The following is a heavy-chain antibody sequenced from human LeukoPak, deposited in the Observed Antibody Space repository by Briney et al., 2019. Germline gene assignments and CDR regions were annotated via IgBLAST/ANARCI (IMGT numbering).Heavy chain of an antibody. J-gene: IGHJ4*02. Sequence: SETLSLTCAVYGGSFSGYYWSWIRQPPGKGLEWIGEINHNGSTNYNPSLKSRVTISVDTSKNQFSLKLSSVTAADTAVYYCARIARAMVRGVLDYWGQGTLVTVSS. CDR1: GGSFSGYY. CDR2: INHNGST. D-gene: IGHD3-10*01. V-gene: IGHV4-34*01. CDR3: ARIARAMVRGVLDY.